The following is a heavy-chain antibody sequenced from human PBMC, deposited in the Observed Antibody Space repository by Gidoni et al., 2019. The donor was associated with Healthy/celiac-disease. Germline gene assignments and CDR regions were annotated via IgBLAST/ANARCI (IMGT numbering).Heavy chain of an antibody. D-gene: IGHD6-19*01. CDR3: ARDLRGGLGEYSSGQKGY. CDR1: GYTFTSYG. CDR2: ISAYNGNT. V-gene: IGHV1-18*01. J-gene: IGHJ4*02. Sequence: QVQLVQSGAEVKKPGASVKVSCKASGYTFTSYGISWVRPAPGQGLEWMGWISAYNGNTNYAQKLQGRVTMTTDTSTSTAYMELRSLRSDDTAVYYCARDLRGGLGEYSSGQKGYWGQGTLVTVSS.